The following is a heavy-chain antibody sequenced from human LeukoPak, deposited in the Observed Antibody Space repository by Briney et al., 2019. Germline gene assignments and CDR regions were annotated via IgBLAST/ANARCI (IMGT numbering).Heavy chain of an antibody. CDR2: IDQDGREK. Sequence: GGSLRLSCAASGFTFRSYWMTWVRQAPGKGLQWVANIDQDGREKFYVDSVKGRFTISRDNAKNSLYLQMNSLRAEDTAVYYCARNRVGLDYWGQGTLVTVSS. V-gene: IGHV3-7*01. D-gene: IGHD1-14*01. J-gene: IGHJ4*02. CDR1: GFTFRSYW. CDR3: ARNRVGLDY.